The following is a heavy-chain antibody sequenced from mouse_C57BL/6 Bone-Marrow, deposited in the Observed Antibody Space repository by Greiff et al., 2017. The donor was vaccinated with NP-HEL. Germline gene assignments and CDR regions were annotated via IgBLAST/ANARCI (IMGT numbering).Heavy chain of an antibody. D-gene: IGHD2-3*01. CDR3: ARRWLLLRWYFDV. Sequence: QVQLKESGAELARPGASVKLSCKASGYTFTSYGISWVKQRTGQGLEWIGEIYPRSGNTYYSEKFKGKATLTADKSSSTAYMELRSLTSEDSAVYFCARRWLLLRWYFDVWGTGTTVTVSS. J-gene: IGHJ1*03. CDR2: IYPRSGNT. CDR1: GYTFTSYG. V-gene: IGHV1-81*01.